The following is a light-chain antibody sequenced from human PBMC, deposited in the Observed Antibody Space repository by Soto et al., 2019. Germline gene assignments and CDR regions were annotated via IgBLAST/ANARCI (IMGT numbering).Light chain of an antibody. Sequence: EIVLTQSPGTLSLSPADRVTLSCRASETVTGKYLAWYQQKVGQAPRLLIFAASNRATGIPDRFSGSGSGTDFTLTISRLEPEDFAMYFCQQYSSPPQTFGQGTKVEIK. J-gene: IGKJ1*01. CDR3: QQYSSPPQT. CDR2: AAS. V-gene: IGKV3-20*01. CDR1: ETVTGKY.